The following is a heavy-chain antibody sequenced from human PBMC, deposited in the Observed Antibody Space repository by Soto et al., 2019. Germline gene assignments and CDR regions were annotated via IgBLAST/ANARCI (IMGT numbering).Heavy chain of an antibody. D-gene: IGHD7-27*01. V-gene: IGHV4-34*01. CDR1: GGSFSGYY. J-gene: IGHJ4*02. Sequence: SETLSLTCAVYGGSFSGYYWSWIRQPPGKGLEWIGEINHSGSTNYNPSLKSRVTISVDTSKNQFSLKLSSVTAADTAVYYCARGRNWGNYFDYWGQGTLVTVSS. CDR2: INHSGST. CDR3: ARGRNWGNYFDY.